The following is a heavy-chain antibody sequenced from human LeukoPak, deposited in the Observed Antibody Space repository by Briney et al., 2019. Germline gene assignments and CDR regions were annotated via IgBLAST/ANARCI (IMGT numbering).Heavy chain of an antibody. CDR3: AKETGLLWFGELLALDY. CDR1: GFTFSSYG. Sequence: PGGSPRLSCAASGFTFSSYGMHWVRQAPGKGLEWVAVISYDGSNKYYADSVKGRFTISRDNSKNTLYLQMNSLRAEDTAVYYCAKETGLLWFGELLALDYWGQGTLVTVSS. D-gene: IGHD3-10*01. CDR2: ISYDGSNK. V-gene: IGHV3-30*18. J-gene: IGHJ4*02.